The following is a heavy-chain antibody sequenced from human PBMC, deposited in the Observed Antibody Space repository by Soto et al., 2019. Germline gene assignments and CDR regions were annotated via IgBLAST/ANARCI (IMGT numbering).Heavy chain of an antibody. D-gene: IGHD2-15*01. V-gene: IGHV4-59*01. CDR1: GGSISSYY. J-gene: IGHJ4*02. Sequence: SETLSLTCTVSGGSISSYYWSLIRQPPGKGLEWIGYIYYSGSTNYNPSLTSRVTISVDTSKNQFSLKLSSVTAAVTAVYYCARIKYCGGGRFTKAFDYGGQGTLVTVSS. CDR3: ARIKYCGGGRFTKAFDY. CDR2: IYYSGST.